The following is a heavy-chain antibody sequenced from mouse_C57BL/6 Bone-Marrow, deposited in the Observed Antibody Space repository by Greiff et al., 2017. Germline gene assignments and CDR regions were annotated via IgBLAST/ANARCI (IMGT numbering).Heavy chain of an antibody. D-gene: IGHD2-4*01. Sequence: QVQLQQSGAELVKPGASVKLSCKASGYTFTSYWMHWVKQRPGRGLEWIGRIDPNSGGTKYNEKFKSKATLTVDKPSSTAYMQLSSLTSEDSAVYYCASTMITTLYYYAMDYWGQGTSVTVSS. CDR3: ASTMITTLYYYAMDY. V-gene: IGHV1-72*01. J-gene: IGHJ4*01. CDR1: GYTFTSYW. CDR2: IDPNSGGT.